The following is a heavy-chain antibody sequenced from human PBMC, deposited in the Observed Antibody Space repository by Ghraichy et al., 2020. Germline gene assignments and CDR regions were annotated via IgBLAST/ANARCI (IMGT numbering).Heavy chain of an antibody. Sequence: GSLRLSCAASGFTFSTYWTVWVRQAPGKGLVWVSRIKSDDGSSTTHADSVKGRFTISRDDAKNTVYLQMNSLRAEDTAVYYCARGGSHGSLDYWGQGTLVTVSS. CDR3: ARGGSHGSLDY. CDR1: GFTFSTYW. V-gene: IGHV3-74*03. J-gene: IGHJ4*02. CDR2: IKSDDGSST.